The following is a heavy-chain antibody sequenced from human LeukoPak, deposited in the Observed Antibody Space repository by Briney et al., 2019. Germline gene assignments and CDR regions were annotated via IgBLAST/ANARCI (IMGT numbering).Heavy chain of an antibody. Sequence: GGSLRLSCAASGFTFSSYSMNWVRQAPGKGLEWVSSISSSSSYIYYADSVEGRFTISRDNAKNSLYLQMNSLRAEDTAVYYCASHGDYVFDHWGQGSLVTVSS. V-gene: IGHV3-21*01. D-gene: IGHD4-17*01. CDR1: GFTFSSYS. CDR3: ASHGDYVFDH. CDR2: ISSSSSYI. J-gene: IGHJ4*02.